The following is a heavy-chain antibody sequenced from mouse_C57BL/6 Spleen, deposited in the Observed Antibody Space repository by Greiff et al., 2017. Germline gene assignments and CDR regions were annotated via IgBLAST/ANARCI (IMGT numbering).Heavy chain of an antibody. Sequence: VQLQQPGAELVRPGSSVKLSCKASGYTFTSYWMHWVKQRPIQGLEWIGNIDPSDSETHSNQKFKDKATLTVDKSSSTAYMKLSSLTSEDSAVYDRVLLRSYYFDYWGQGTTLTVSS. CDR1: GYTFTSYW. D-gene: IGHD1-1*01. CDR3: VLLRSYYFDY. V-gene: IGHV1-52*01. CDR2: IDPSDSET. J-gene: IGHJ2*01.